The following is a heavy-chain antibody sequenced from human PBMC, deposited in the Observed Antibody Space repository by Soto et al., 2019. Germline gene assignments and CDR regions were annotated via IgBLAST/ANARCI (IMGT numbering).Heavy chain of an antibody. Sequence: PGGSLRLSCAGSGFIFSNSAFHWVRQAPGKGLEWVALISYDGNNKYYADSVKGRFTISRDNSKNTLYLQMHSLRADDTAVYYCVREVASYDRSGFFDYWGQGALVTVSS. CDR1: GFIFSNSA. J-gene: IGHJ4*02. V-gene: IGHV3-30-3*01. CDR2: ISYDGNNK. D-gene: IGHD3-22*01. CDR3: VREVASYDRSGFFDY.